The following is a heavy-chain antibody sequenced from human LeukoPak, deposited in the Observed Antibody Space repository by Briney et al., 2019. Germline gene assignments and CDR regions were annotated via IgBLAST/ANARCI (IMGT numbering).Heavy chain of an antibody. J-gene: IGHJ4*02. D-gene: IGHD3-16*01. V-gene: IGHV4-59*08. CDR2: IYYSGST. CDR1: GGSISSYY. CDR3: ARLRLAGLLADFDY. Sequence: SETLSLTCTVSGGSISSYYWSWIRQPPGKGLEWIGYIYYSGSTNYNPYLKSRVTISVDTSTNQFSLKLNSVTAADTAVEYCARLRLAGLLADFDYWGQGTLVTVSS.